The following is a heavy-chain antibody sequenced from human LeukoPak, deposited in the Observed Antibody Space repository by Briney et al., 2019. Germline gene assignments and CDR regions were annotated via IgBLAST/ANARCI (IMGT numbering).Heavy chain of an antibody. Sequence: ASVKVSCKASGYTFTSYGISWVRQAPGQGLEWMGWISAYNGNTNYAQNLQGRATLTTDTSTSTAYMELRSLGSDDTAVYYCARVNNYDILSSFDYWGQGTLVTVSS. J-gene: IGHJ4*02. D-gene: IGHD3-9*01. CDR1: GYTFTSYG. CDR3: ARVNNYDILSSFDY. V-gene: IGHV1-18*04. CDR2: ISAYNGNT.